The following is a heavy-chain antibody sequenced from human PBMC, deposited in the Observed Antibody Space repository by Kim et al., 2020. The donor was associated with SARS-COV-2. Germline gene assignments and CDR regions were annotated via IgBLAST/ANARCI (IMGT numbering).Heavy chain of an antibody. J-gene: IGHJ4*02. V-gene: IGHV1-18*01. CDR3: ARCYDFWSGYCYFDY. Sequence: QKLQGRVTMTTDTSTSTAYMELRSLRSDDTAVYYCARCYDFWSGYCYFDYWGQGTLVTVSS. D-gene: IGHD3-3*01.